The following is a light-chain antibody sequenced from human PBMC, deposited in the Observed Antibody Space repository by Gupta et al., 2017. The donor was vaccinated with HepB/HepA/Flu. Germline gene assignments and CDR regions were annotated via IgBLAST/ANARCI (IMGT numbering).Light chain of an antibody. CDR2: KAS. V-gene: IGKV1-5*03. J-gene: IGKJ1*01. Sequence: DIQMTQSPSTLSASVGDRVTITCRASQSINSWLAWYQQKPGKAPNLLIYKASSLESGVPSRFSGSGSGTEFTLTISSLQPDDFAIYHCQQYNHSPWTFGQGTRVEIK. CDR3: QQYNHSPWT. CDR1: QSINSW.